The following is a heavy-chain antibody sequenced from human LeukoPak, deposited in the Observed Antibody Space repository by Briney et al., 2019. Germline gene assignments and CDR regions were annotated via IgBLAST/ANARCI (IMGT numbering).Heavy chain of an antibody. J-gene: IGHJ5*02. CDR1: GFTFNDYY. CDR3: ATDGAGFDA. Sequence: GGSLRLSCAASGFTFNDYYMSWIRRAPGKGLEWLSYINIGGTNTHYADSVKGRFTISRDNAKKSLYLEMNNLRAEDTAVYYCATDGAGFDAWGQGVLVTVSS. CDR2: INIGGTNT. V-gene: IGHV3-11*01.